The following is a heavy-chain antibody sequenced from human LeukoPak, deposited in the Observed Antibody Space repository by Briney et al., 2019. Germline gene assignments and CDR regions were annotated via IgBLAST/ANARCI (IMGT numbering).Heavy chain of an antibody. CDR2: ISSSGSTI. J-gene: IGHJ4*02. D-gene: IGHD6-13*01. Sequence: PGGSLRLSCAASGFTFSSYEMNWVRQAPGKGPEWVSYISSSGSTIYYADSVKCRFTISRDNAKNSLYLQMNSLRAEDTAVYYCARYSLQQLPPSYFDYWGQGTLVTVSS. CDR1: GFTFSSYE. V-gene: IGHV3-48*03. CDR3: ARYSLQQLPPSYFDY.